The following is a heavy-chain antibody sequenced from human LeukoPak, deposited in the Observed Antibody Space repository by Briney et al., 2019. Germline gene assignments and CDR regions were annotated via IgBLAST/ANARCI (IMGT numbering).Heavy chain of an antibody. J-gene: IGHJ5*02. CDR3: ARQTTNYYDSSGYQLGWFDH. D-gene: IGHD3-22*01. CDR1: GGSISSGSYY. CDR2: IYTSGST. Sequence: SQTLCLTCTASGGSISSGSYYWSWIRQPAGKGLEWIGRIYTSGSTNYNPSLKSRVTISVDTSKNQFSLKLSSVTAADTAVYYCARQTTNYYDSSGYQLGWFDHWGQGILVTVSS. V-gene: IGHV4-61*02.